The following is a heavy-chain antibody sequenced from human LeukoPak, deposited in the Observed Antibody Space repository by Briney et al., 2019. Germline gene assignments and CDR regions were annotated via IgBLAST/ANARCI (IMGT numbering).Heavy chain of an antibody. CDR1: GGSISSYY. CDR2: IYYSGST. J-gene: IGHJ4*02. Sequence: SETLSLTCTVSGGSISSYYWSWIRQPPGKGLERIGYIYYSGSTNYNPSLKSRVTISVDTSKNQFSLKLSSVTAADTAVYYCARGPYSYGSFDYWGQGTLVTVSS. D-gene: IGHD5-18*01. V-gene: IGHV4-59*01. CDR3: ARGPYSYGSFDY.